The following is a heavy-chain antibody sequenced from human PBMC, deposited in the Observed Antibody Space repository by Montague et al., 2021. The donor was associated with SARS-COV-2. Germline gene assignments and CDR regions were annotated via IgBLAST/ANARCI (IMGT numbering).Heavy chain of an antibody. CDR2: FYYTGST. Sequence: SETLSLTCAVADDSITSSTYDWAWIRQPPGKGLEWIGSFYYTGSTYYNPSLKSRVTMSVDTSKKHFSLNLNSVTAADTAVYYCARGRSGFFNPLDYWGQGTLVTVSS. D-gene: IGHD3-3*01. CDR1: DDSITSSTYD. CDR3: ARGRSGFFNPLDY. J-gene: IGHJ4*02. V-gene: IGHV4-39*02.